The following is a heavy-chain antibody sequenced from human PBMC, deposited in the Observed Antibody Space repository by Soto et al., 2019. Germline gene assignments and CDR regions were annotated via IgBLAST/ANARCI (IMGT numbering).Heavy chain of an antibody. CDR1: GFTFSSYG. V-gene: IGHV3-30*18. CDR2: ISYDGSNK. J-gene: IGHJ4*02. CDR3: AKERVLWFGEFYFDY. Sequence: GGSLRLSCAASGFTFSSYGMHWVRQAPGKGLEWVAVISYDGSNKYYADSVKGRFTISRDNSKNTLYLQMNSLRAEDTAVYYCAKERVLWFGEFYFDYWGQGTLVTVSS. D-gene: IGHD3-10*01.